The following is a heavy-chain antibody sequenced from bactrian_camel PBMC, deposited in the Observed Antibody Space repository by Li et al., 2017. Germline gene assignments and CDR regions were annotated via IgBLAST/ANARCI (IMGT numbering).Heavy chain of an antibody. D-gene: IGHD2*01. J-gene: IGHJ6*01. Sequence: DVQLVESGGGLVQPGGSLRLSCVASGFTFSVYDMSWVRQAPGKGLEWVSGINSGGGSTYYADSVKGRFTISRDNAKNTVYLQLDSLKPEDTAVYYCVSGDNSGGYHRSFGYWGQGTQVTVS. V-gene: IGHV3S40*01. CDR2: INSGGGST. CDR1: GFTFSVYD. CDR3: VSGDNSGGYHRSFGY.